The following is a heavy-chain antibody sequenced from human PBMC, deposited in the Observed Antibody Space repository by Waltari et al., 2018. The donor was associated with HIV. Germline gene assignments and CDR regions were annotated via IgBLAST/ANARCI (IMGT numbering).Heavy chain of an antibody. CDR2: IRYDGSNK. J-gene: IGHJ4*02. CDR1: GFTFSSYG. V-gene: IGHV3-30*02. D-gene: IGHD5-12*01. Sequence: QVQLVESGGGVVQPGGSLRLSCAASGFTFSSYGMHWVRQAPGKGLEWVAFIRYDGSNKYYADSVKGRFTISRDNSKNTLYLQMNSLRAEDTAVYYCAKDSSSRLSYFDYWGQGTLVTVSS. CDR3: AKDSSSRLSYFDY.